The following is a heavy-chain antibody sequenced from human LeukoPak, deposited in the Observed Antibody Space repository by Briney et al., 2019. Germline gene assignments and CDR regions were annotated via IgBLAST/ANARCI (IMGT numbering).Heavy chain of an antibody. CDR2: IKQDGSEK. CDR1: GFTFTSYW. J-gene: IGHJ4*02. Sequence: GGSLRLSCAASGFTFTSYWMSWVRQAPGKGLEWVANIKQDGSEKYYVDSVKGRFTISRDNAKDSQYLQMNSLRAEDTAVYYCAIDSWELRGYWGQGTLVTVSS. D-gene: IGHD1-26*01. CDR3: AIDSWELRGY. V-gene: IGHV3-7*01.